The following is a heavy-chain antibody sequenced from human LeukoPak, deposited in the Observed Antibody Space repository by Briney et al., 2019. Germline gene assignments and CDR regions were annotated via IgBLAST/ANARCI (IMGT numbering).Heavy chain of an antibody. CDR3: ARTTGIAVAGGQTDAFDI. J-gene: IGHJ3*02. CDR2: INPSGGST. Sequence: AAGKVSLKGSGYTFTSYYLHLVRHGPGQGLGWVGIINPSGGSTSYAQKFQGRVTMTRDTSTSTVYMELSSLRSEDTAVYYCARTTGIAVAGGQTDAFDIWGQGTMVTVSS. CDR1: GYTFTSYY. D-gene: IGHD6-19*01. V-gene: IGHV1-46*01.